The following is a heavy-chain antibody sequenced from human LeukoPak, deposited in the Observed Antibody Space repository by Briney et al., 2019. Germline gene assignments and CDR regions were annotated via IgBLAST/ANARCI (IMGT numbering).Heavy chain of an antibody. D-gene: IGHD3-22*01. Sequence: SGGSLRLSCAASGFTFSDYYMSWIRQAPGKGLEWVSYISSSSSYTNYADSVKGRFTISRDNAKNSLYLQMNSLRAEDTAVYYCARVRDPSSAFASSGYYPSDWGQGTLVTVSS. V-gene: IGHV3-11*06. J-gene: IGHJ4*02. CDR3: ARVRDPSSAFASSGYYPSD. CDR1: GFTFSDYY. CDR2: ISSSSSYT.